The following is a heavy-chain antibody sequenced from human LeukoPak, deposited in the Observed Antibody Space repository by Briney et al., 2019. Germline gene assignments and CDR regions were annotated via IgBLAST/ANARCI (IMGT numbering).Heavy chain of an antibody. CDR3: ATFVGYSYGIN. J-gene: IGHJ4*02. D-gene: IGHD5-18*01. V-gene: IGHV1-8*01. CDR1: GYTFTSYD. Sequence: ASVKVSCKASGYTFTSYDINWVRQATGQGLEWMGWMNPNSGNTGYAQKFQGRVTMTEDTSTDTAYMELSSLRSEDTAVYYCATFVGYSYGINWGQGTLVTVSS. CDR2: MNPNSGNT.